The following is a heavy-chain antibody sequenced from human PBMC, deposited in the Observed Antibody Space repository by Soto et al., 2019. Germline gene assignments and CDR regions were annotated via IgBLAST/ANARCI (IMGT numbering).Heavy chain of an antibody. CDR1: GFHVTTNV. V-gene: IGHV3-66*01. CDR3: ARTCSGGTCSFDY. CDR2: IFPNGDT. J-gene: IGHJ4*02. D-gene: IGHD2-15*01. Sequence: GGSLRLSCAAAGFHVTTNVMNWVRQAPGRGPEWVSVIFPNGDTYYAESVKGRFTISRDNSKNTVYFQMNSLRAEDTAVYYCARTCSGGTCSFDYWGQGTLVTVSS.